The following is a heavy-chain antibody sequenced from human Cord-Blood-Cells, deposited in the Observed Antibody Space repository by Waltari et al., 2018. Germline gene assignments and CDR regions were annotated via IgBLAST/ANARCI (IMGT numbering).Heavy chain of an antibody. Sequence: EVQLLESGGGLVQPGGSLRLSCAASGFTFSSYAMRWVRQAPGKGLEWVSAISGSGGSTYYADSVKGRFTISRDNSKNTLYLQMNSLRAEDTAVYYCAADSGTVQAYSSSSFDYWGQGTLVTVSS. V-gene: IGHV3-23*01. J-gene: IGHJ4*02. CDR1: GFTFSSYA. D-gene: IGHD6-6*01. CDR2: ISGSGGST. CDR3: AADSGTVQAYSSSSFDY.